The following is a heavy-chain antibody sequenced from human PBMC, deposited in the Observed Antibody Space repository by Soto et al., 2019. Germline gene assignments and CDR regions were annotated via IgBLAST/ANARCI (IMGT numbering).Heavy chain of an antibody. Sequence: QVQLQESGPGLVKPSQTLSLTCTVSGGSISSGGYYWSWIRQHPGKGLEWIGYIYYRGSTYYNPSLKSRVTTSVDTSKNQFSLKLSSVTAADTAVYYCARSPEATVTAFDYWGQGTLVTVSS. V-gene: IGHV4-31*03. J-gene: IGHJ4*02. CDR1: GGSISSGGYY. CDR3: ARSPEATVTAFDY. CDR2: IYYRGST. D-gene: IGHD4-17*01.